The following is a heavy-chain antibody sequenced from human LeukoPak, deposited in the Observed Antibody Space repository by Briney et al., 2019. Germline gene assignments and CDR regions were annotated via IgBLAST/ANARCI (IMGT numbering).Heavy chain of an antibody. CDR3: ARGMRAHSNFPYFDY. CDR2: TYYKSKWYN. D-gene: IGHD4-11*01. J-gene: IGHJ4*02. Sequence: SQTLSLTCVISGDSVSSNSASWNWIRQSPSRGLEWPGRTYYKSKWYNDYAVSVKSRITITPDTSKKQFSLQLNSVTPEDTAVYYCARGMRAHSNFPYFDYWGQGSRVTVSS. CDR1: GDSVSSNSAS. V-gene: IGHV6-1*01.